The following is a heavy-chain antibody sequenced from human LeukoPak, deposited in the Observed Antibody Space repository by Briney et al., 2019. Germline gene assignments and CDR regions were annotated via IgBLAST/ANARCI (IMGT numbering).Heavy chain of an antibody. CDR1: GYSISSGYY. CDR3: ARVKGWPPGWFDP. CDR2: IYHGGST. V-gene: IGHV4-38-2*02. J-gene: IGHJ5*02. Sequence: SETLSLTCTVSGYSISSGYYLGWIRQPPGKGLEWIGSIYHGGSTFYNPSLKSRLTISVDTSKNQFSLKLSSVTAADTAVYYCARVKGWPPGWFDPWGQGTLVTVSS. D-gene: IGHD5-24*01.